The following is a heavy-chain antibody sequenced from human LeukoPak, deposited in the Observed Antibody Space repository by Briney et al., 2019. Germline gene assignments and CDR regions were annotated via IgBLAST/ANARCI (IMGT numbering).Heavy chain of an antibody. CDR3: ARDDYDSSGYYPFYYYYYYMDV. V-gene: IGHV4-4*07. Sequence: PSETLSLTCTVSVGPINIYYWSWIRQPAGKGLEWIGRIYTSGSTNYNTSLKSRVTMSVDTSKNQFSLKLSSVTAADTAVYYCARDDYDSSGYYPFYYYYYYMDVWGKGTTVTVSS. CDR1: VGPINIYY. J-gene: IGHJ6*03. CDR2: IYTSGST. D-gene: IGHD3-22*01.